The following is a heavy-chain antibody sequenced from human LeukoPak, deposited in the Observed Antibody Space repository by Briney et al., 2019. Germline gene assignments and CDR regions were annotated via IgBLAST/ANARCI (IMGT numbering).Heavy chain of an antibody. J-gene: IGHJ4*02. CDR3: AKGGLNYYYDSSGYYNDY. CDR2: ISSSSGYM. Sequence: GGSLRLSCAGFGFTFNSYSMSWVRQAPGKGLEWVSSISSSSGYMYYADSVKGRFTISGDNAKNSLYLQMNSLRAEDTAVYYCAKGGLNYYYDSSGYYNDYWGQGTLVTVSS. CDR1: GFTFNSYS. D-gene: IGHD3-22*01. V-gene: IGHV3-21*01.